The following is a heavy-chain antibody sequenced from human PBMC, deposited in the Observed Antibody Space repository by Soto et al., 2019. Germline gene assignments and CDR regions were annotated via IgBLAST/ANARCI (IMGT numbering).Heavy chain of an antibody. V-gene: IGHV3-30*18. CDR1: GFTFSSYG. J-gene: IGHJ6*02. D-gene: IGHD6-13*01. CDR2: ISYDGSNK. Sequence: GGSLRLSCAASGFTFSSYGMHWVRQAPGKGLEWVAVISYDGSNKYYADSVKGRFTISRDNSKNTLYLQMNSLRAEDTAVYYCAKDRPEGIAAAQAVRGYPYYAMDVWGQGTTVT. CDR3: AKDRPEGIAAAQAVRGYPYYAMDV.